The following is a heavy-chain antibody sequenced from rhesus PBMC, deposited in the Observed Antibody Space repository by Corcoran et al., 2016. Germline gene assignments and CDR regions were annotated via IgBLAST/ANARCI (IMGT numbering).Heavy chain of an antibody. V-gene: IGHV4-122*02. CDR3: ARGYGGALYY. CDR2: ISYSGST. CDR1: GYSISSGYR. D-gene: IGHD1-44*02. J-gene: IGHJ4*01. Sequence: QLQLQESGPGLVKPSETLSLTCAVSGYSISSGYRWSWIRQPPGKGLVWIEYISYSGSTSYKPSLKSRVTISRDTSKNQFSLRLSSGTAADTAVYYCARGYGGALYYWGQGVLVTVSS.